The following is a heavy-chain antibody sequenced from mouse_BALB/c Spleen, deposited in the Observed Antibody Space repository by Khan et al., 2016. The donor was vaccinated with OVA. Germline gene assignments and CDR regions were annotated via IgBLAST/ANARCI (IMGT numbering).Heavy chain of an antibody. J-gene: IGHJ2*01. CDR1: GYTFTRYW. CDR3: ASHYGSYFDY. V-gene: IGHV1-87*01. CDR2: FYPGDGDT. Sequence: QVQLKESGAELARPGASVKLSCKASGYTFTRYWMQWVNQRLGQGRDWIGVFYPGDGDTKYNQKFKGKATLTADKSSSTAYMELSSLASEDSAVDYCASHYGSYFDYWGQGTTLTVSS. D-gene: IGHD2-1*01.